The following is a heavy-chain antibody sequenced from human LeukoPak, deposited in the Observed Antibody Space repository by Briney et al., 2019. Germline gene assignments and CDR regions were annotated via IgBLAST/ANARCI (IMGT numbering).Heavy chain of an antibody. CDR3: ARWLGSTSERSYY. D-gene: IGHD2-2*01. CDR2: IKQDGSEK. CDR1: GFTFSDYW. V-gene: IGHV3-7*01. J-gene: IGHJ4*02. Sequence: GGSLRLSCTASGFTFSDYWMTWVSQAPGKGLEWVANIKQDGSEKYYVDSVKGRFTISRDNAKNSLYLQMDILRVEDTATYYCARWLGSTSERSYYCGQGTLFTVSS.